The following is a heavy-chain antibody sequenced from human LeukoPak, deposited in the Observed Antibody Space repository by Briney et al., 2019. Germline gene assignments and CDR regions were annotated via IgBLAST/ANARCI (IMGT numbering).Heavy chain of an antibody. V-gene: IGHV2-70*11. Sequence: SGPTLVNPTQTLTLTCTFPGFSLSTSGMCVSWIRQPPGKALEWLARIDWDDDKYYSTSLKTRLTISMDTSKNQVALTMTNMDPVDTATYYCARTPPVAAAGSFDYWGQGTLVTVSS. D-gene: IGHD6-13*01. J-gene: IGHJ4*02. CDR2: IDWDDDK. CDR1: GFSLSTSGMC. CDR3: ARTPPVAAAGSFDY.